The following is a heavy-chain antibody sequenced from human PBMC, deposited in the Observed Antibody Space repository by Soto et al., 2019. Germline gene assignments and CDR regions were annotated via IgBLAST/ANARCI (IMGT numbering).Heavy chain of an antibody. V-gene: IGHV1-3*05. CDR3: ARAVAVAADFDY. Sequence: QVQLVQSGAEEKNPGASVKVSCKASGDTFTGYAMHWVRQAPGQRLEWMGWINAGNGNTKYSQKFQGRVTITRDTSASTAYMELSSLRSEDTAVYYCARAVAVAADFDYWGQGTLVIVSS. J-gene: IGHJ4*02. CDR2: INAGNGNT. D-gene: IGHD6-19*01. CDR1: GDTFTGYA.